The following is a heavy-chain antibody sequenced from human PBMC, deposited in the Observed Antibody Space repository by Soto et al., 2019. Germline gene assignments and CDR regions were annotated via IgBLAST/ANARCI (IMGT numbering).Heavy chain of an antibody. CDR1: GFTFSSYA. D-gene: IGHD2-8*01. Sequence: GGSLRLSCAASGFTFSSYAMSWVRQAPGKGLEWVSAISGSGGSTYYADSVKGRFTISRDNSKNTLYLQMNSLRAEDTAVYYCARGVYATRYYYYMDVWGKGTTVTVSS. J-gene: IGHJ6*03. CDR2: ISGSGGST. CDR3: ARGVYATRYYYYMDV. V-gene: IGHV3-23*01.